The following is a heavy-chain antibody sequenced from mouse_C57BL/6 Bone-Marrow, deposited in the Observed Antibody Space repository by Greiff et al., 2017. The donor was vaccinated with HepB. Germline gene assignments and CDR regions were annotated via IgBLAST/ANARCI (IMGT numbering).Heavy chain of an antibody. J-gene: IGHJ4*01. Sequence: QLQESGPGLVKPSQSLSLTCSVTGYSITSGYYWNWIRQFPGNKLEWMGYISYDGSNNYNPSLKNRISITRDTSKNQFFLKLNSVTTEDTATYYCAREGSSFYYYAMDYWGQGTSVTVSS. CDR3: AREGSSFYYYAMDY. D-gene: IGHD1-1*01. CDR2: ISYDGSN. CDR1: GYSITSGYY. V-gene: IGHV3-6*01.